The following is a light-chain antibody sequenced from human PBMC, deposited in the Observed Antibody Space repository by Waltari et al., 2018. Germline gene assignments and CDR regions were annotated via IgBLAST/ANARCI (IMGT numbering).Light chain of an antibody. CDR3: QQYYTTPYT. J-gene: IGKJ2*01. Sequence: DIVMTQSPDSLAMSLGERATIHCTASQSVLYSANNKNYLTWYQQKPGQPPNLLIYWASTRESGVPDRFSGSGSGTDFTLTISSLLAEDVAVYYCQQYYTTPYTFGQGTKLEIK. V-gene: IGKV4-1*01. CDR2: WAS. CDR1: QSVLYSANNKNY.